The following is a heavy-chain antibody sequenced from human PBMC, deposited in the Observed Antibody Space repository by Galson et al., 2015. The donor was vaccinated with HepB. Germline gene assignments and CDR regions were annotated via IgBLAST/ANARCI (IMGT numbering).Heavy chain of an antibody. CDR1: GYTLTELS. V-gene: IGHV1-24*01. CDR3: ATVGGYGSGREDRWFDP. Sequence: SVKVSCKVSGYTLTELSMHWVRQAPGKGLEWMGGFDPEDGETIYAQKFQGRVTMTEDTSTDTAYMELSSLRSEDTAVYYCATVGGYGSGREDRWFDPWGQGTLVTVSS. CDR2: FDPEDGET. J-gene: IGHJ5*02. D-gene: IGHD3-10*01.